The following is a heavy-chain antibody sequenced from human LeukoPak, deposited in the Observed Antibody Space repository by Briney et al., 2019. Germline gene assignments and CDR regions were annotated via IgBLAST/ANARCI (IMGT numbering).Heavy chain of an antibody. Sequence: GGSLRLSCAASGFTFSNAWMSWVRQAPGKGLEWVGRIKSKTDGGTTDYAAPVKGRFTISRDDSKTTLYLQMNSLKTEDTAVYYCTTDLGYSGYDSWGQGTLVTVSS. V-gene: IGHV3-15*01. J-gene: IGHJ4*02. CDR3: TTDLGYSGYDS. CDR1: GFTFSNAW. CDR2: IKSKTDGGTT. D-gene: IGHD5-12*01.